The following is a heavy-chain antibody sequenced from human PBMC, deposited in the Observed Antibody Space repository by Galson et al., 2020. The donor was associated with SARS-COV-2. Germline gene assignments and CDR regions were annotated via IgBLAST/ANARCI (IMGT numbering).Heavy chain of an antibody. V-gene: IGHV4-34*01. D-gene: IGHD3-22*01. CDR3: ARGKTEISMMVVVVTSAHLYFDY. Sequence: SETLSLTCAVYGGSFSGYLWSWVRQPPGKGLEYIGEINHSGSTNYNPSHKSRVTITVDTSKNQISLKLRAVTAADTAVYCCARGKTEISMMVVVVTSAHLYFDYWGQGTRVTVSS. J-gene: IGHJ4*02. CDR2: INHSGST. CDR1: GGSFSGYL.